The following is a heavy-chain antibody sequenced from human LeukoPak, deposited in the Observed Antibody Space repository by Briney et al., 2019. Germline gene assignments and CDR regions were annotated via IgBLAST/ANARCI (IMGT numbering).Heavy chain of an antibody. CDR3: ARVGPRITMIVVVIGFDY. V-gene: IGHV4-34*01. J-gene: IGHJ4*02. D-gene: IGHD3-22*01. CDR2: INHSGST. CDR1: GGSFSGYY. Sequence: SETLSLTCAVYGGSFSGYYWSWIRQPPGKGLEWIGEINHSGSTNYNPSLKSRVTISVDTSKNQFSLKLSSVTAADTAVYYCARVGPRITMIVVVIGFDYWGQGTLVTVSS.